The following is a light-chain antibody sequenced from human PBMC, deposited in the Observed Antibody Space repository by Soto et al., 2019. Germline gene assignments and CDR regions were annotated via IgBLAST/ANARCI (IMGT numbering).Light chain of an antibody. CDR1: QSISTW. CDR2: KAS. Sequence: DIRMTQSRSTLSASVGDRVTITCRSSQSISTWLAWYQQRPGRDPNLLIYKASSLESGVPSRFSGSGSETDFNLAINRLHTDDFATYFCQQYDNYPWTFGQGTKVDIK. CDR3: QQYDNYPWT. V-gene: IGKV1-5*03. J-gene: IGKJ1*01.